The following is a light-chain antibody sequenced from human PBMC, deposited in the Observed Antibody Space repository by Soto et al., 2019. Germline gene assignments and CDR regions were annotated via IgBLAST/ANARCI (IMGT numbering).Light chain of an antibody. CDR2: DVI. V-gene: IGLV2-8*01. CDR1: SSDVGSYNF. CDR3: SSYAGGDNFVV. J-gene: IGLJ2*01. Sequence: QSALTQPPSASGSPGQSVTISCTGTSSDVGSYNFVSWYQHHPGKAPKLMLYDVIKRPSGVPDRFSGSKSGNTASLTVPGLQAEDAADYYCSSYAGGDNFVVFGGGTKVTVL.